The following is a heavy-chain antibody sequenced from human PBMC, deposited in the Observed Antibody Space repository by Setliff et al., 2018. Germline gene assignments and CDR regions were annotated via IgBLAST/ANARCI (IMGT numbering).Heavy chain of an antibody. V-gene: IGHV3-74*01. J-gene: IGHJ6*03. CDR3: ARGPWKHSAYYYYYYMDV. D-gene: IGHD1-1*01. CDR2: INSDGSST. Sequence: QTGGSLRLSCAASGFTLSSYWMHWVRQAPGKGLVWVSRINSDGSSTSYADSVKGRFTISRDNAKNTLYLQMNSLRAEDTAVYYCARGPWKHSAYYYYYYMDVWGQGTMVTVSS. CDR1: GFTLSSYW.